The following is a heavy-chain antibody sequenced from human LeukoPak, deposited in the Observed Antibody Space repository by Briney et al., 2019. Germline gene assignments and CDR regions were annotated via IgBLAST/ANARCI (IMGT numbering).Heavy chain of an antibody. J-gene: IGHJ4*02. CDR2: IRSKANSYAT. CDR3: TRRRDVVPAPGVDY. CDR1: GFTFSGSA. D-gene: IGHD2-2*01. Sequence: PGGTLRLSCAASGFTFSGSAMHWVRQASGKGLEWVGRIRSKANSYATAYAASVKGRFTISRDDSKNTAYLQMNSLKTEDTAVYYCTRRRDVVPAPGVDYWGQGSLGTVSS. V-gene: IGHV3-73*01.